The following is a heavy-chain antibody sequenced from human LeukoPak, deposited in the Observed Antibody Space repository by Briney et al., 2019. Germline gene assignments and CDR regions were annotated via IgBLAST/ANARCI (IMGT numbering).Heavy chain of an antibody. Sequence: ASVKVSCKASGYTFTSNYIHWVRQAPGQGLEWMGMIYPRDGSTSYAQKFQGRVTVTRDTSTSTVYMELSSLRSEDTAVYYCARGSPVGDYYGMDVWGQGTTVTVSS. CDR3: ARGSPVGDYYGMDV. J-gene: IGHJ6*02. V-gene: IGHV1-46*01. CDR1: GYTFTSNY. CDR2: IYPRDGST. D-gene: IGHD1-26*01.